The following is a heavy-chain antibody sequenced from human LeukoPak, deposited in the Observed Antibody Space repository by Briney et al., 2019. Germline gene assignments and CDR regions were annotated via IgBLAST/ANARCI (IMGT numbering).Heavy chain of an antibody. CDR2: IYYSGST. Sequence: PSETLSLTCTVSGGSISSSSYYWGWIRQPPGKGLEWIGSIYYSGSTYYNPSLKSRVTISVDTSKNQFSLNLSSVPAGDTAVYYCARLYYDSSGYYQICYFDYWGQGTLVTVSS. CDR1: GGSISSSSYY. D-gene: IGHD3-22*01. CDR3: ARLYYDSSGYYQICYFDY. J-gene: IGHJ4*02. V-gene: IGHV4-39*01.